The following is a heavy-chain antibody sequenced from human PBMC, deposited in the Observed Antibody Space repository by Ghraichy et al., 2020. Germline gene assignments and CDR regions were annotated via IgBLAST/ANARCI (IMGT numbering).Heavy chain of an antibody. D-gene: IGHD3-3*01. CDR1: GFTFSSYA. Sequence: GGSLRLSCAASGFTFSSYAMSWVRQAPGKGLEWVSAISGSGGSTYYADSVKGRFTISRDNSKNTLYLQMNSLRAEDTAVYYCAKGYDFWSGNALDYWGQGTLVTVSP. J-gene: IGHJ4*02. V-gene: IGHV3-23*01. CDR2: ISGSGGST. CDR3: AKGYDFWSGNALDY.